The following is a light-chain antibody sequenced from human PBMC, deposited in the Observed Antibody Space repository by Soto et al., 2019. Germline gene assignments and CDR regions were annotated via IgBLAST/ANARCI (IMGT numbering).Light chain of an antibody. J-gene: IGLJ1*01. CDR2: EGS. Sequence: QSVLTQPASVSGSPGQSITISCTGTSSDVGSYNLVSWYQQHPGKAPKLMIYEGSKRPSGVSNRFSGSKSGNTASLTISGLQTENEAHNFSASYAHGRAFIFANLTKTTVL. CDR1: SSDVGSYNL. V-gene: IGLV2-23*01. CDR3: ASYAHGRAFI.